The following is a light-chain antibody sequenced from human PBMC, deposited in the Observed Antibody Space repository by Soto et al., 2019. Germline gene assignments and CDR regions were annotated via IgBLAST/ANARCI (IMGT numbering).Light chain of an antibody. Sequence: DIQMTQSPSSLSASVGDRVTITCRASQSISSYLDWYQQKPGKAPKLLIYAAFSLQSGVPSRLSGSGSGTDFTLTISSLQPEEFATYYCEQSYINPHTFGQGTRLEIK. CDR1: QSISSY. V-gene: IGKV1-39*01. CDR2: AAF. J-gene: IGKJ2*01. CDR3: EQSYINPHT.